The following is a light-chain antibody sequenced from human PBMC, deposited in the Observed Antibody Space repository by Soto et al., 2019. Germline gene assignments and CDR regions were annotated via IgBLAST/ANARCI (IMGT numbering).Light chain of an antibody. CDR3: GSYTSTDTPFV. V-gene: IGLV2-14*01. J-gene: IGLJ1*01. CDR2: EVN. Sequence: QSVLAQPSSVSGSPGQSITISCTGTSTDVGVYNYVSWYQHHPGKGPKLIIYEVNNRPSGVSDRFSGSKSGNKASLTISNLEAEDESDYYCGSYTSTDTPFVFGTGTKVTVL. CDR1: STDVGVYNY.